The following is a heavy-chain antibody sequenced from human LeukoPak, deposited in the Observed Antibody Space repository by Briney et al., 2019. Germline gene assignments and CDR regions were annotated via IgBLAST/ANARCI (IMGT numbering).Heavy chain of an antibody. CDR2: IYPGDSDT. D-gene: IGHD1-7*01. Sequence: GESLKISCKGSGYSFTKSWIGWVRQMPGKGLEWMGIIYPGDSDTRYSPSFQGQVTISADKAISTAYLQLSSLKASDTAMYYCARGGLSRTLRSLDYWGQGTLVTVSS. J-gene: IGHJ4*02. CDR1: GYSFTKSW. V-gene: IGHV5-51*01. CDR3: ARGGLSRTLRSLDY.